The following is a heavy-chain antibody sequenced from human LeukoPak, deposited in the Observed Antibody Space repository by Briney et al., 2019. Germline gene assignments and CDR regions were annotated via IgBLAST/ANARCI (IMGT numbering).Heavy chain of an antibody. CDR1: GYSFTSYW. J-gene: IGHJ5*02. V-gene: IGHV5-51*01. D-gene: IGHD6-19*01. Sequence: GEXLKISCKGSGYSFTSYWIGWVRQMPGKGVEWMGIIYPGDSDTRYSPSFQGQVTISADKSISTAYLQWSSLKASDTAMYYCARRSGWYSGLNWFDPWGQGTLVTVSS. CDR2: IYPGDSDT. CDR3: ARRSGWYSGLNWFDP.